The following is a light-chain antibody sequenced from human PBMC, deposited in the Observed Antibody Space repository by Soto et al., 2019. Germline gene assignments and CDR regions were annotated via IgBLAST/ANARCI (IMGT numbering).Light chain of an antibody. CDR3: QQYNHYWP. V-gene: IGKV1-5*01. Sequence: DIPMTQSPSTLSASVGDRVTITCRASQSISSWLAWYQQKPGKAPKVLIYDASSLESGVPSRFSGSGSGTEFSLTISSLQPDDFATYYCQQYNHYWPFGQGTRVEIK. J-gene: IGKJ1*01. CDR1: QSISSW. CDR2: DAS.